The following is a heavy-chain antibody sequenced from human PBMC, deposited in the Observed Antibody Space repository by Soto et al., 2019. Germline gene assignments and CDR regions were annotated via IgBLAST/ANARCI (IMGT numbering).Heavy chain of an antibody. V-gene: IGHV3-48*01. CDR2: ISSSSSTI. J-gene: IGHJ6*03. CDR3: ARENIVVVRAARDYYYYYMDV. Sequence: GGSLRLSCAASGFTFSSYSMNWVRQAPGKGLEWVSYISSSSSTIYYADSVKGRFTISRDNAKSSLYLQMNSLRAEDTAVYYCARENIVVVRAARDYYYYYMDVWGKGTTVTVSS. CDR1: GFTFSSYS. D-gene: IGHD2-2*01.